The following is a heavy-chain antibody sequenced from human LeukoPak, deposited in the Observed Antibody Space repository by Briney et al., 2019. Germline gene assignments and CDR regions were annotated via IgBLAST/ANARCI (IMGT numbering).Heavy chain of an antibody. CDR2: ISYDGSNK. CDR1: GFTFGSYA. Sequence: PGGSLRLSCAASGFTFGSYAMHWVRQAPGKGLEWVAVISYDGSNKYYADSVKGRFTISRDNSKNTLYLQMNSLRAEDTAVYYCARVNEGEYYYGSGSYGLDYWGQGTLVTVSS. J-gene: IGHJ4*02. CDR3: ARVNEGEYYYGSGSYGLDY. V-gene: IGHV3-30*04. D-gene: IGHD3-10*01.